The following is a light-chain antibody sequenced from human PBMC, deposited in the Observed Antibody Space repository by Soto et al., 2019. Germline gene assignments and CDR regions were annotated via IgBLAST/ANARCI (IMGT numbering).Light chain of an antibody. Sequence: DIQMTQSQSSVSASVGDRVTITCRASQGISSWLGWYQQKPGKAPKLLIYAASSLQSGVPSRFIGSGSGTDFTLTISSLQPEDFATYYGQQANSFRPNFGQGTRLEIK. CDR2: AAS. V-gene: IGKV1D-12*01. CDR3: QQANSFRPN. J-gene: IGKJ5*01. CDR1: QGISSW.